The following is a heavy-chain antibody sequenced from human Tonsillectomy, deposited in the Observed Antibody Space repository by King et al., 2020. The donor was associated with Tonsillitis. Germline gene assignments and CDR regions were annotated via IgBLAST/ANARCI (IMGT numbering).Heavy chain of an antibody. CDR1: GYTFTSHA. J-gene: IGHJ4*02. Sequence: QLVQSGAEVKNPGASVKVSCKASGYTFTSHAMHWVRQAPGQRLEWMGWINAGNGNTKYSQKFQDRVTITSDTSASTAYMELSSLRSEDTNVYYCARGSSCWPYYFDYGGQGTLVTVSA. V-gene: IGHV1-3*01. CDR3: ARGSSCWPYYFDY. CDR2: INAGNGNT. D-gene: IGHD6-19*01.